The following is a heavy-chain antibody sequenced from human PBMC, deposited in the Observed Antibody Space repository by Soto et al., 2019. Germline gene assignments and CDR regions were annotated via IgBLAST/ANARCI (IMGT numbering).Heavy chain of an antibody. CDR2: IWYDGSNK. J-gene: IGHJ6*02. CDR3: ARSRLGYSSSWYRFYGMDV. D-gene: IGHD6-13*01. V-gene: IGHV3-33*01. Sequence: GGSLRLSCAASGFTFSSYGMHWVRQAPGKGLEWVAVIWYDGSNKYYADSVKGRFTISRDNSKNTLYLQMNSLRAEDTAVYYCARSRLGYSSSWYRFYGMDVWGQGTTVTVSS. CDR1: GFTFSSYG.